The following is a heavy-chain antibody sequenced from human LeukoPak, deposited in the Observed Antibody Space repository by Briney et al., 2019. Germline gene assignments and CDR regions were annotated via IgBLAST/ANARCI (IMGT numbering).Heavy chain of an antibody. J-gene: IGHJ4*02. V-gene: IGHV3-33*08. CDR3: ARDSTPNYYDSSGLDY. CDR1: GFTFSSYA. Sequence: GGSLRLSCAASGFTFSSYAMHWVRQAPGKGLEWVAVIWYDGSNKYYADSVKGRFTISRDNSKNTLYLQMNSLRAKDTAVYYCARDSTPNYYDSSGLDYWGQGTLVTVSS. CDR2: IWYDGSNK. D-gene: IGHD3-22*01.